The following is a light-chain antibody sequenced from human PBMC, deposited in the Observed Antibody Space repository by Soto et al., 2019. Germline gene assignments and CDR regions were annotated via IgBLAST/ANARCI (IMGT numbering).Light chain of an antibody. CDR1: RSDVGGYNY. CDR2: GVS. J-gene: IGLJ1*01. V-gene: IGLV2-11*01. CDR3: CSYAGTPYV. Sequence: QSALTQPRSVSASPGQSVTISCTGTRSDVGGYNYVSWYQHHPGKALKLMIYGVSARPSGVPDRFSGSKSGNTASLTISGLQAEDEADYYCCSYAGTPYVFGTGTKVTVL.